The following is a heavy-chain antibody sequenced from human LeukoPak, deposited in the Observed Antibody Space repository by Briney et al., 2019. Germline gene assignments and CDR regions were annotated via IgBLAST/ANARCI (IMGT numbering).Heavy chain of an antibody. V-gene: IGHV4-34*01. CDR3: ARSRSGSYYRTSNWFDP. J-gene: IGHJ5*02. CDR2: INHSGST. CDR1: GGSISSYY. D-gene: IGHD3-10*01. Sequence: SETLSLTCTVSGGSISSYYWSWIRQPPGKGLEWIGEINHSGSTNYNPSLKSRVTISVDTSKNQFSLKLSSVTAADTAVYYCARSRSGSYYRTSNWFDPWGQGTLVTVSS.